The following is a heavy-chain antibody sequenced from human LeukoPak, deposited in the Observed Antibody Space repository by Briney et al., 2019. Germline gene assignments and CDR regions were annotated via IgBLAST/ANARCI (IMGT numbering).Heavy chain of an antibody. J-gene: IGHJ3*02. V-gene: IGHV3-20*04. CDR1: GSTFDDYG. CDR3: ATASGYSYGGSVDI. Sequence: PGGSLRLSCAASGSTFDDYGMSWVRQAPGKGLEWVSGINWNGGSTGYADSVKGRFTISRDNAKNSLYLQMNSLRAEDTALYYCATASGYSYGGSVDIWGQGTMVTVSS. D-gene: IGHD5-18*01. CDR2: INWNGGST.